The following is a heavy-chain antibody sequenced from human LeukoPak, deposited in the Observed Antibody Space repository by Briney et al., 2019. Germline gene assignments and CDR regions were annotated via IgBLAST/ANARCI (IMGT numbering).Heavy chain of an antibody. CDR3: AKAPVTSCRGAFCYPFDY. J-gene: IGHJ4*02. Sequence: GGSLRLSCATSGFSFSSYAMSWVRQAPGEGLEWVSAMSSSDDGRYYAASVRGRFTISRDTSRSTLYLQMNSLRAEDAAVYYCAKAPVTSCRGAFCYPFDYWGQGTLVTVSS. D-gene: IGHD2-15*01. CDR1: GFSFSSYA. CDR2: MSSSDDGR. V-gene: IGHV3-23*01.